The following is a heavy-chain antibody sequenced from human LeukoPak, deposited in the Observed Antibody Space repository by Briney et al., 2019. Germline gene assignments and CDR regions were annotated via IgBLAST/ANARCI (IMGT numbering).Heavy chain of an antibody. V-gene: IGHV1-2*02. CDR2: INPNSGGT. CDR1: GYTFTSNA. CDR3: ARGSYDSSDFEYFHH. J-gene: IGHJ1*01. D-gene: IGHD3-22*01. Sequence: ASVKVSCKASGYTFTSNAMNWVRQAPGQGLEWMGWINPNSGGTNYAQKFQGRVTMTRDTSIGTAYMELNRLRSDDTAVYYCARGSYDSSDFEYFHHWGQGTLVTVSS.